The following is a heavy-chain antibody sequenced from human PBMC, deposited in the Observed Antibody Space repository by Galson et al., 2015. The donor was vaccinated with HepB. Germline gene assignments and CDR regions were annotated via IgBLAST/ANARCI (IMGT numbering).Heavy chain of an antibody. CDR3: ARDPPSLWFGSGGSDY. D-gene: IGHD3-10*01. J-gene: IGHJ4*02. V-gene: IGHV1-18*04. CDR1: GYTFTTYG. CDR2: ISAYNGHT. Sequence: SVKVSCKASGYTFTTYGISWVRQAPGQGLEWMGRISAYNGHTNYAQKFQGRVTMTTDTSTSTVYMELRSLRSDDTAVYYCARDPPSLWFGSGGSDYWGQGTLVTVSS.